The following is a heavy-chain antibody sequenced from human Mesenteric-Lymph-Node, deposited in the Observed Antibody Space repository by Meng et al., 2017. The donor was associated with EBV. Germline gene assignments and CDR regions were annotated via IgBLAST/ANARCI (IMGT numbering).Heavy chain of an antibody. CDR2: IYYGGDT. D-gene: IGHD2-15*01. CDR1: GGSLSPYY. CDR3: TKVACRGGNCEVGRLDP. J-gene: IGHJ5*02. V-gene: IGHV4-59*01. Sequence: QVPLQESGPGRVKPSETLSLTCTVSGGSLSPYYWSWIRQSPGKGLEWIGYIYYGGDTNYNPSLESRVTISIDTSKNQFSLQLTSLTAADTAVYYCTKVACRGGNCEVGRLDPWGQGTLVTVSS.